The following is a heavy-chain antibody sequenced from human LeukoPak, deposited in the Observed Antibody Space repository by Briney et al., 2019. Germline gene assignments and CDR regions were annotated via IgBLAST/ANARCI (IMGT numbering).Heavy chain of an antibody. Sequence: SETLSLTCTVSGGSISIRNYYWAWIRQPPGRQLEWIGSVYSSGSLYYNPSLKSRVTISVDTSKNQFSLKLSSVTAADTAVYYCARANRVSLYYFDYWGQGTLVTVSS. D-gene: IGHD5/OR15-5a*01. J-gene: IGHJ4*02. CDR3: ARANRVSLYYFDY. V-gene: IGHV4-39*07. CDR2: VYSSGSL. CDR1: GGSISIRNYY.